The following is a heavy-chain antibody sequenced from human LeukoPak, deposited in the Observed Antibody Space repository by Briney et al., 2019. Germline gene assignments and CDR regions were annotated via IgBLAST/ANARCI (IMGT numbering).Heavy chain of an antibody. J-gene: IGHJ6*03. CDR2: IYTSGST. D-gene: IGHD3-9*01. CDR3: AKGPDDILTGYWFGYYYMDV. V-gene: IGHV4-4*07. Sequence: SETLSLTCTVSGGSISSYYWSWIRQPAGKGLERIGRIYTSGSTNYNPSLKSRVTISVDTSKNQFSLKLSSVTAADTAVYYCAKGPDDILTGYWFGYYYMDVWGKGTTVTISS. CDR1: GGSISSYY.